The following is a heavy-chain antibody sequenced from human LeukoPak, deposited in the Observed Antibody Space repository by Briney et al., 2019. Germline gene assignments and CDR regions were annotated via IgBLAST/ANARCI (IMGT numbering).Heavy chain of an antibody. V-gene: IGHV7-4-1*02. D-gene: IGHD2-15*01. CDR3: ARDLVVAAPGDAFDI. CDR1: GCTFTSYA. CDR2: INTNTGNP. J-gene: IGHJ3*02. Sequence: GASVKVSCKASGCTFTSYAMNWVRQAPGQGLEWMGWINTNTGNPTYAQGFTGRFVFSLDTSVSTAYLQISSLKAEDTAVYYCARDLVVAAPGDAFDIWGQGTMVTVSS.